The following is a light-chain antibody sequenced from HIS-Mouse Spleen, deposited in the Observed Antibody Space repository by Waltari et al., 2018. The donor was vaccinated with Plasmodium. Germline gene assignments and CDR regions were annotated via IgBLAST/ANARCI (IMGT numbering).Light chain of an antibody. CDR3: YSTDSSGNHRV. V-gene: IGLV3-10*01. CDR1: ALPKKY. CDR2: EDS. J-gene: IGLJ3*02. Sequence: SYELTQPPSVSVSPGQTARITCSGDALPKKYAYWYQQKSGQAPVLSIYEDSKRPSGIPDRFSGSSAWTIATLTISGAQVEDEADYYWYSTDSSGNHRVFGGGTKLTVL.